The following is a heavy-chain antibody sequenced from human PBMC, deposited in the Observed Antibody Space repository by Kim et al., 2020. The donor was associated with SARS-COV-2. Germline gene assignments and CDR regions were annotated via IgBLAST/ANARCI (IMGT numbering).Heavy chain of an antibody. CDR2: K. Sequence: KHYADPVKGRFTIPIDNSKNTLYLQMNSLRAEDTAVYYCARTPGYYYGMDVWGQGTTVTVSS. J-gene: IGHJ6*02. V-gene: IGHV3-33*01. CDR3: ARTPGYYYGMDV.